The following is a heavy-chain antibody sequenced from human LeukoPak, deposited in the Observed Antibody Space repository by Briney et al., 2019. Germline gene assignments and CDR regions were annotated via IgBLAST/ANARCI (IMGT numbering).Heavy chain of an antibody. CDR1: GFTFSSYG. Sequence: GGSLRLSCAASGFTFSSYGMHWVRQAPGKGLEWVAVISYDGSNKYYADSVKGRFTISRDNSKNTLYLQMNSLRAEDTAVYYCAKDTLAYCGGGCSFDYWGQGTLVTVSS. CDR2: ISYDGSNK. V-gene: IGHV3-30*18. D-gene: IGHD2-21*02. J-gene: IGHJ4*02. CDR3: AKDTLAYCGGGCSFDY.